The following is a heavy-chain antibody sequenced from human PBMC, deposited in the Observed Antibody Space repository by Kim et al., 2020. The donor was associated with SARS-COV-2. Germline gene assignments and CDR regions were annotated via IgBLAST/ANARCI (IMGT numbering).Heavy chain of an antibody. Sequence: SETLSLTCTVSGGSISSYYWSWIRQPPGQGLEWMGYIYYCGSTNYNPSLKSRVTISVDTSKNQFSLKLSSVTASDTAVFYFASATTITLFCVVGAFVISG. D-gene: IGHD3-3*01. CDR3: ASATTITLFCVVGAFVI. V-gene: IGHV4-59*01. CDR2: IYYCGST. CDR1: GGSISSYY. J-gene: IGHJ3*02.